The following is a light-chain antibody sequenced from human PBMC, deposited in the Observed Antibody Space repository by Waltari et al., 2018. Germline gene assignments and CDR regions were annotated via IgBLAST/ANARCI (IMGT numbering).Light chain of an antibody. CDR3: QQSGTFPPT. J-gene: IGKJ1*01. CDR1: QDIRTW. CDR2: HAS. V-gene: IGKV1-12*01. Sequence: DIRMTQSPSSMSASVGDRVTITCRASQDIRTWLAWYQQKPGKAPTLLIYHASGLQSGVPSRFSGSGSRTDFTLTISSLQPEDFATYSCQQSGTFPPTFGPGTKVEI.